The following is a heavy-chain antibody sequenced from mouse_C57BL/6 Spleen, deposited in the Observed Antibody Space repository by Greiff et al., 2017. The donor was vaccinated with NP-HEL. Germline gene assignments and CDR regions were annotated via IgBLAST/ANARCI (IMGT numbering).Heavy chain of an antibody. CDR2: IDPSDSYT. D-gene: IGHD1-1*01. V-gene: IGHV1-69*01. Sequence: QVQLQQPGAELVMPGASVKLSCKASGYTFTSYWMHWVKQRPGQGLEWIGEIDPSDSYTNYNQKFKGKSTLTVDKSSSTAYMQLSSLTSEDSAVYYCARSITTVVGGYAMDYWGQGTSVTVSS. CDR1: GYTFTSYW. J-gene: IGHJ4*01. CDR3: ARSITTVVGGYAMDY.